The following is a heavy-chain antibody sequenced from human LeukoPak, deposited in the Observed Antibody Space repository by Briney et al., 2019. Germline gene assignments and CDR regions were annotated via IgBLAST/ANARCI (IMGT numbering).Heavy chain of an antibody. CDR1: GYSISSDYY. D-gene: IGHD3-10*01. CDR2: IYHSGST. Sequence: SETLSLTCTASGYSISSDYYWGWIRQPPGKGLEWIGSIYHSGSTYYKPSLKSRVTILVDSSKNQFSLKVRSVTAADTAVYYCAREVRGVKYYYMDVWGKGTTVTLSS. CDR3: AREVRGVKYYYMDV. V-gene: IGHV4-38-2*02. J-gene: IGHJ6*03.